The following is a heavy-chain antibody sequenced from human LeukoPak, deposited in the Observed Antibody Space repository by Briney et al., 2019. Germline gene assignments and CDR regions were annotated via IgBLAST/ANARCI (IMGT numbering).Heavy chain of an antibody. Sequence: PGGSLRLSCTASGFTLGSHDMHWVRQIPGQGLEWVAAVSSGFHAFFADSVQGRFTVSREDARNSLYLQMNSLRAGDTAVYYCVREARGYHYTDFDYWGQGTLVTVSS. CDR3: VREARGYHYTDFDY. D-gene: IGHD5-18*01. J-gene: IGHJ4*02. CDR2: VSSGFHA. V-gene: IGHV3-13*01. CDR1: GFTLGSHD.